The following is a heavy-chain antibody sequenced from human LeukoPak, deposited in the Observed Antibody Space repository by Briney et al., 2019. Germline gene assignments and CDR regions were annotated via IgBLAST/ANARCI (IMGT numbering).Heavy chain of an antibody. CDR2: IYYSGST. CDR3: ARQEAATILYYYYMDV. D-gene: IGHD5-12*01. Sequence: SETLSLTCTVSGGSISNYYWSWIRQPPGKGLEWIGYIYYSGSTNYNPSLKSRVTISVDTSKNQFSLKLSSVTAADTAVYYCARQEAATILYYYYMDVWGKGTTVTISS. V-gene: IGHV4-59*01. J-gene: IGHJ6*03. CDR1: GGSISNYY.